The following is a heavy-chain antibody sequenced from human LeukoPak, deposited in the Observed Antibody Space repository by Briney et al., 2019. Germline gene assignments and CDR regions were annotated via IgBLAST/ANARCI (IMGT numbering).Heavy chain of an antibody. Sequence: GSLRLSCAASGFTVSSNYMSWVRQAPGKGLEWVSVIYSGGSTYYADSVKGRFTISRDNSKNTLYLQMNSLRAEDTAVYYCARAPVRRLDAFDIWGQGTMVTVSS. D-gene: IGHD3-10*01. CDR2: IYSGGST. CDR3: ARAPVRRLDAFDI. CDR1: GFTVSSNY. J-gene: IGHJ3*02. V-gene: IGHV3-53*01.